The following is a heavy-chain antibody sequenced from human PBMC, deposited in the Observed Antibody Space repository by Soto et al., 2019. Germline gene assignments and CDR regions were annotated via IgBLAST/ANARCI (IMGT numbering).Heavy chain of an antibody. J-gene: IGHJ4*02. V-gene: IGHV1-69*01. CDR2: IIPVFGAT. D-gene: IGHD3-22*01. Sequence: QVPLVQSGAEVKKPGSSVKVSCKASGGTFSSYAFSWVRQAPRQGLEWMGGIIPVFGATNYAQTFQGRVTITADASTSTAYMELSSLRSEDTAVYYCAGSPEWSYALSQLVITTFAFYWGQGTLVTVSP. CDR1: GGTFSSYA. CDR3: AGSPEWSYALSQLVITTFAFY.